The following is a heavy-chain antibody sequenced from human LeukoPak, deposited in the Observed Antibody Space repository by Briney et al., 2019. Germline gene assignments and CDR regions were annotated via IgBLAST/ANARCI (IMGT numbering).Heavy chain of an antibody. D-gene: IGHD1-26*01. J-gene: IGHJ4*02. CDR2: ISSSSYI. CDR1: GFTFSSYS. Sequence: GGSLRLSCAASGFTFSSYSMNWVRQAPGKGLEWVSSISSSSYIYYADSVKGRFTISRDNAKNSLYLQMNSLRDEDTAVYYCARAGGLQTPFDYWGQGTLVTVSS. V-gene: IGHV3-21*01. CDR3: ARAGGLQTPFDY.